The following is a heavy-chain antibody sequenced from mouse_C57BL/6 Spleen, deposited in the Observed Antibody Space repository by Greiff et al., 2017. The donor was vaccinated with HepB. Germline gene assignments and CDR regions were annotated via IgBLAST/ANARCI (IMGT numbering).Heavy chain of an antibody. Sequence: VKLQQSGAELVKPGASVKISCKASGYAFSSYWMNWVKQRPGKGLEWIGQIYPGDGDTNYNGKFKGKATLTADKSSSTAYMQLSSLTSEDSAVYFCARTGSSVWFAYWGQGTLVTVSA. CDR2: IYPGDGDT. J-gene: IGHJ3*01. CDR1: GYAFSSYW. CDR3: ARTGSSVWFAY. D-gene: IGHD1-1*01. V-gene: IGHV1-80*01.